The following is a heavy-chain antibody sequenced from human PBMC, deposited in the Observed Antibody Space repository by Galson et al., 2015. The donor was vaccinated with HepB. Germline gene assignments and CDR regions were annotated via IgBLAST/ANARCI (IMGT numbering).Heavy chain of an antibody. D-gene: IGHD3-16*02. J-gene: IGHJ4*02. CDR3: ARDPYSSRWDGLDY. V-gene: IGHV3-11*01. CDR2: ISSTGSAT. Sequence: SLRLSCAASGFVFGDFYMSWIRQAPGKGLEWISYISSTGSATYYADSVKGRFTISRDNAKKSLYLQMNSLRVEDPAVYYFARDPYSSRWDGLDYWGQGILVPVSP. CDR1: GFVFGDFY.